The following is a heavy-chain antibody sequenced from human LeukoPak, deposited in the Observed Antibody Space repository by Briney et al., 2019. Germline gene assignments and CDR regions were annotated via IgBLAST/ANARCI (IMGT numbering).Heavy chain of an antibody. CDR3: ARVGGYCSGGSCSLFAFDI. V-gene: IGHV4-59*01. J-gene: IGHJ3*02. CDR1: GGSISSYY. D-gene: IGHD2-15*01. CDR2: IYYSGST. Sequence: SETLSLTCTVSGGSISSYYWSWIRQPPGKGLEWIGYIYYSGSTNYNPSLKSRVTISVDTSKNQFSLKLSSVTAADTAVYYCARVGGYCSGGSCSLFAFDIWGQGTMVTVSS.